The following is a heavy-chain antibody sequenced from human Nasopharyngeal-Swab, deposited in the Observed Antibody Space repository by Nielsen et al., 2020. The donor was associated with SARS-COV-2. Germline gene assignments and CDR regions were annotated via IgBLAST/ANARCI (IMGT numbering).Heavy chain of an antibody. CDR1: GFTFSSYA. CDR2: ISYDGSNK. J-gene: IGHJ6*02. D-gene: IGHD3-9*01. Sequence: GESLKISCAASGFTFSSYAMHWVRQAPGKGPEWVAVISYDGSNKYYADSVKGRFTISRDNSKNTLYLQMNSLRAEDTAVYYCARGCVLTGPSCYYYGMDVWGQGTTVTVSS. CDR3: ARGCVLTGPSCYYYGMDV. V-gene: IGHV3-30-3*01.